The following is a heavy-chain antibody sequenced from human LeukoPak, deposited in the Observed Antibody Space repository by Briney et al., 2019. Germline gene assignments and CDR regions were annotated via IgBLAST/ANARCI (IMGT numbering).Heavy chain of an antibody. V-gene: IGHV3-30*03. J-gene: IGHJ4*02. CDR3: AGDRGGDCFGADY. CDR1: GFTFSSYG. D-gene: IGHD2-21*02. Sequence: GGSLRLSCAASGFTFSSYGMHWVRQAPGKGLEWVAVISYDGSNKYYADSVKGRFTISRDNSKNTLYLQMNSLRAEDTAVYYCAGDRGGDCFGADYWGQGTLVTVSS. CDR2: ISYDGSNK.